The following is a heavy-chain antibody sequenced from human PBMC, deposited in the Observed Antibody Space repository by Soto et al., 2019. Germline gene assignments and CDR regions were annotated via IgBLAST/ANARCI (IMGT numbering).Heavy chain of an antibody. V-gene: IGHV3-23*01. CDR3: AKLLRFPYYMDV. Sequence: GGSLRLSCAASGFTFSSYAMSWVRQAPGKGLEWVSAISGSGGSTYYADSVKGRFTISRDNSKNTLYLQMNSMRAEDPAVYYCAKLLRFPYYMDVWGKGTTVTVSS. D-gene: IGHD3-3*01. J-gene: IGHJ6*03. CDR1: GFTFSSYA. CDR2: ISGSGGST.